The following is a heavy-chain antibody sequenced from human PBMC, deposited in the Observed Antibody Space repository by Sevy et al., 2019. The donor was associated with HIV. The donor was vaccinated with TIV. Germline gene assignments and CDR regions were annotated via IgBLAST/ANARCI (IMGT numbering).Heavy chain of an antibody. Sequence: GGSLRLSCAASGFTFSSYGMHWVRQAPGKGLEWVAVISYDGSNKYYADSVKGRFTISRDNSKNTRYLQMNSLRAEDTAGYYCAKGGGYSYGCMGSSNDAFDIWGQGTMVTVSS. CDR3: AKGGGYSYGCMGSSNDAFDI. D-gene: IGHD5-18*01. CDR1: GFTFSSYG. J-gene: IGHJ3*02. V-gene: IGHV3-30*18. CDR2: ISYDGSNK.